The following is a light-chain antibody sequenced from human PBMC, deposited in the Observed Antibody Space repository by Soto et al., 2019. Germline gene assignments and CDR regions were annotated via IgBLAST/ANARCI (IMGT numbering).Light chain of an antibody. CDR2: DAS. V-gene: IGKV1-5*01. CDR1: QSISSW. Sequence: DIQMTQSPSTLSAPAGDRVTITCRASQSISSWLAWYQHKPGKAPKLLIYDASSLESGVPSRFSGSGSGTEFTLTISSLQPDDFATYYCLQDYNYPGTFGQGTKVDSK. J-gene: IGKJ1*01. CDR3: LQDYNYPGT.